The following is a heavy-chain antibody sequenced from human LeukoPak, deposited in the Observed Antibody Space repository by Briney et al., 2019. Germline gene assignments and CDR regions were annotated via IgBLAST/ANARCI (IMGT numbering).Heavy chain of an antibody. Sequence: PSETLSLTCAVSGASISGSGYYLGWIRQSPGKGLEWIGNIYYTGNTYYNASLQSRVTISIDTSENQFSLRLNSVTAADTVMYYCVKSGGYGLIDYWGPGTLVTVSS. CDR1: GASISGSGYY. D-gene: IGHD1-26*01. CDR2: IYYTGNT. CDR3: VKSGGYGLIDY. V-gene: IGHV4-39*01. J-gene: IGHJ4*02.